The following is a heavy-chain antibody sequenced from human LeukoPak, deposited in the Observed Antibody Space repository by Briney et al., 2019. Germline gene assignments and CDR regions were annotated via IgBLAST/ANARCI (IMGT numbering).Heavy chain of an antibody. Sequence: GGSLRLSCAASGFTFSSYEMNWVRQAPGKGLEWVSYISSSSRTKYYVDSVKGRFTISRDNAKNSLYLQMNSLRAEDTAVYYCARVPAGLTSSWFDPWGQGTLVTVSS. CDR3: ARVPAGLTSSWFDP. CDR1: GFTFSSYE. CDR2: ISSSSRTK. V-gene: IGHV3-48*01. J-gene: IGHJ5*02. D-gene: IGHD4/OR15-4a*01.